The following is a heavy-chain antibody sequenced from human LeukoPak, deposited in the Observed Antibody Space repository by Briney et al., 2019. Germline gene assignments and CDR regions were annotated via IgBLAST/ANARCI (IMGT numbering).Heavy chain of an antibody. CDR1: GYTFTGYY. V-gene: IGHV1-2*06. CDR3: VRGRNYYDSSGYFS. D-gene: IGHD3-22*01. J-gene: IGHJ4*02. Sequence: ASVKVSCKASGYTFTGYYMHWVRQAPGQGLEWMGRINPNSGDTNYAQKFQGRVTMTRDTSISTVYMELRRMRSDDTAVYYCVRGRNYYDSSGYFSWGQGTLVTVSS. CDR2: INPNSGDT.